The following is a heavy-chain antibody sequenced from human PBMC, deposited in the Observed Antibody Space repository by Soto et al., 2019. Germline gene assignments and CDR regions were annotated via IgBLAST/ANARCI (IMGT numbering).Heavy chain of an antibody. Sequence: QVQLVQSGAEVKKPGASVKVSCKASGYTFTGNYIHWVRQSPGQGPDWMAWINPRSCGTDYAQKSQGRFTITRDTSITTAYLDLSRLTSADTAMYYCVRGGGVDVVIQTRVVFVYWGQVTLLTVSS. J-gene: IGHJ4*02. D-gene: IGHD2-21*01. V-gene: IGHV1-2*02. CDR2: INPRSCGT. CDR3: VRGGGVDVVIQTRVVFVY. CDR1: GYTFTGNY.